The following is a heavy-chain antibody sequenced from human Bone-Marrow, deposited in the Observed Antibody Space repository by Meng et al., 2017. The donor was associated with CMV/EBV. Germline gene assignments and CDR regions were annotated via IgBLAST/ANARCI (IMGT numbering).Heavy chain of an antibody. V-gene: IGHV3-30-3*01. J-gene: IGHJ6*02. Sequence: GESLKISCAASGFTFSSYAMHWVRQAPGKGLEWVAVISYDGSNKYYADSVKGRFTISRDNSKNTLYLQMNSLRAEDTAVYYCARDHSLVGASWYYYYGMDVWGQGTTVTVSS. CDR1: GFTFSSYA. CDR2: ISYDGSNK. D-gene: IGHD1-26*01. CDR3: ARDHSLVGASWYYYYGMDV.